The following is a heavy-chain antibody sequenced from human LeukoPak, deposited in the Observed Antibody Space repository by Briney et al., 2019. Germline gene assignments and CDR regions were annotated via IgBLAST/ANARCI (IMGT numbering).Heavy chain of an antibody. V-gene: IGHV3-23*01. CDR3: ATDVGNWESLHFFDS. D-gene: IGHD7-27*01. J-gene: IGHJ4*02. CDR2: ISGSGAST. Sequence: GGSLRLSCLTSGFTLSTNAMSWVRQAPGKGLEWISGISGSGASTYYADSVKGRFTISRDDSRNTLYLQMNSLRGDDTAVYYCATDVGNWESLHFFDSWGQGTPVTVSS. CDR1: GFTLSTNA.